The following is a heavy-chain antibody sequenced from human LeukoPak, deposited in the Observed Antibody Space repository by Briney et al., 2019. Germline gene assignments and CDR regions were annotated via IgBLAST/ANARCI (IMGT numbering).Heavy chain of an antibody. V-gene: IGHV3-7*01. J-gene: IGHJ4*02. Sequence: RGSLTQPSAASGFTFSSYWISWVRQAPGKGLEWVANIKQDGSEKYYVDSFKGRFTISRDNAKNSLYLQLNSLRAEDTAVYYCARDHAAYSSGWVYFDYWGQGPLVIVSS. CDR3: ARDHAAYSSGWVYFDY. CDR1: GFTFSSYW. D-gene: IGHD6-19*01. CDR2: IKQDGSEK.